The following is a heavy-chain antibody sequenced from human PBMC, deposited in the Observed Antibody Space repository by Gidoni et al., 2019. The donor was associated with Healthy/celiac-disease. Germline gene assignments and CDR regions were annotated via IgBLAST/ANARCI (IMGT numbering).Heavy chain of an antibody. CDR1: GFSFSSYS. CDR3: ARDTYYYDSSGYPRFDI. Sequence: EVQLLESGGGLVKPGGSLRLSCSAYGFSFSSYSMNWVRQAPGKGLEWVSSISSSSSYIYYADSVKGRFTISRDNAKNSLYLQMNSLRAEDTAVYYCARDTYYYDSSGYPRFDIWGQGTMVTVSS. J-gene: IGHJ3*02. D-gene: IGHD3-22*01. V-gene: IGHV3-21*01. CDR2: ISSSSSYI.